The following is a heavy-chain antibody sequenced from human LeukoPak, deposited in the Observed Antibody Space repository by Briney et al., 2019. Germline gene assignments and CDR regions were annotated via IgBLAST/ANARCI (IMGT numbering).Heavy chain of an antibody. CDR2: ISSSSSYI. Sequence: GVLRLSCAASGFTFISYSMNWVRQAPGKGLEWVSSISSSSSYIYYADSVKGRFTISRDNAKNSLYLQMNSLRAEDTAVYYCATGGSSSRYEARYYYGMDVWGQGTTVTVSS. D-gene: IGHD6-13*01. CDR3: ATGGSSSRYEARYYYGMDV. CDR1: GFTFISYS. J-gene: IGHJ6*02. V-gene: IGHV3-21*01.